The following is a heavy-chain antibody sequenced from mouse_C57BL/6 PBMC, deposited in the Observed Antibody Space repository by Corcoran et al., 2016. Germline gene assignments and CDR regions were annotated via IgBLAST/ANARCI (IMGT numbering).Heavy chain of an antibody. V-gene: IGHV1-26*01. CDR3: ARYDYDDPYAY. CDR1: GYTFTDYY. Sequence: EVQLQQSGPELVKPGASVKISCKASGYTFTDYYMNWVKQSHGKSLEWIGDINPNNGGTSYNQKFKGKATLTVDKSSSTAYMELRSLTSEDSAVYYCARYDYDDPYAYWGQGTLVTVSA. D-gene: IGHD2-4*01. CDR2: INPNNGGT. J-gene: IGHJ3*01.